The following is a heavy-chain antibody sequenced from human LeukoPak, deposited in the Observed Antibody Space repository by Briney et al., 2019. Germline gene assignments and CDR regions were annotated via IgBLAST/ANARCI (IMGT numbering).Heavy chain of an antibody. Sequence: ASVKVSCKASGGTFSSYTISWVRQAPGQGLEWMGRIIPILGIANYAQKFQGRVTITADKSTSTAYMGPSSLRSEDTAVYYCARDCSSTSCYSPDAFDIWGQGTMVTVSS. CDR1: GGTFSSYT. CDR2: IIPILGIA. CDR3: ARDCSSTSCYSPDAFDI. D-gene: IGHD2-2*02. V-gene: IGHV1-69*04. J-gene: IGHJ3*02.